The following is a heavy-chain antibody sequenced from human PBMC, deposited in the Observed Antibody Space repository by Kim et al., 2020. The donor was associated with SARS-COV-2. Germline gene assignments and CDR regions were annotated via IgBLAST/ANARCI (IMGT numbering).Heavy chain of an antibody. J-gene: IGHJ4*02. CDR2: ST. Sequence: STNYNPSLKSRVTISVDTSKNQFSLKLSSVTAADTAVYDCARGRDGYFDYWGQGTLVSVSS. V-gene: IGHV4-59*09. CDR3: ARGRDGYFDY.